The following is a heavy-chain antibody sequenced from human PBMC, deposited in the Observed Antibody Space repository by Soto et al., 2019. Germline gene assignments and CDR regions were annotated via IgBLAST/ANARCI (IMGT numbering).Heavy chain of an antibody. CDR1: GFTFSSYA. CDR2: VSGRDGNT. CDR3: AKGHGPGNYGMDV. Sequence: EVQLLESGGGLIQPGGSLRLSCAASGFTFSSYAMTWVRQAPGKWLEWVSAVSGRDGNTYYEDSVKGRFTVSRDSSEHTLSLQMTSLRAEGTAVYFCAKGHGPGNYGMDVWGPGTTVTVSS. V-gene: IGHV3-23*01. J-gene: IGHJ6*02.